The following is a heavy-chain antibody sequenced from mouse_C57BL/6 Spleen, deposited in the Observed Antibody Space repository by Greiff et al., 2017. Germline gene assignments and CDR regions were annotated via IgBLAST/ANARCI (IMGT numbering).Heavy chain of an antibody. V-gene: IGHV1-50*01. CDR3: ARSGGPYWYFDV. D-gene: IGHD1-1*02. J-gene: IGHJ1*03. CDR2: IDPSDSYT. CDR1: GYTFTSYW. Sequence: QVQLQQSGAELVKPGASVKLSCKASGYTFTSYWMQWVKQRPGQGLEWIGEIDPSDSYTNYNQKFKGKATLTVDTSSSTAYMQLSSLTSEDSAVYYCARSGGPYWYFDVWGTGTTVTVSS.